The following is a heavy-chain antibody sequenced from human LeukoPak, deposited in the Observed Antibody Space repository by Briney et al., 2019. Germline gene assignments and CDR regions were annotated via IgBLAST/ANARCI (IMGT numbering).Heavy chain of an antibody. J-gene: IGHJ4*02. V-gene: IGHV1-18*01. CDR2: ISAYNGNT. CDR3: ARIPQRYYDTYFDY. CDR1: GYTFTSYG. Sequence: ASVKVSCKASGYTFTSYGISWVRQAPGQGLEWMGWISAYNGNTNYAQKLQGRVTMTTDTSTSTAYMELRGLRSDDTAVYYCARIPQRYYDTYFDYWGQGTLVTVSS. D-gene: IGHD3-22*01.